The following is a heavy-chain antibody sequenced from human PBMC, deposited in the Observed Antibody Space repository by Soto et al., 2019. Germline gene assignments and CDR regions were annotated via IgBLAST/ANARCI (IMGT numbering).Heavy chain of an antibody. Sequence: QLQLQESGPGLVKPSETLSLTCTVSGGSISSSSYYWGWIRQPPGKGLEWIGSIYYSGSTYYNPSHKSRVTLSVDTSKNQCYLKLRSVTAADTTVYYCARHPSAWLRPHPFGYWGQGTLVTVSS. CDR1: GGSISSSSYY. J-gene: IGHJ4*02. CDR2: IYYSGST. CDR3: ARHPSAWLRPHPFGY. V-gene: IGHV4-39*01. D-gene: IGHD5-12*01.